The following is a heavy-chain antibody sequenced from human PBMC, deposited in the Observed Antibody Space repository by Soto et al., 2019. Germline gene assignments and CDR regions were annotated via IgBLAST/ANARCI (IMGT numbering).Heavy chain of an antibody. CDR1: GYTFTSYG. D-gene: IGHD4-4*01. V-gene: IGHV1-18*01. J-gene: IGHJ6*02. CDR3: ARGFDYSYYGGAHYRMDV. Sequence: ASVKVSCKASGYTFTSYGISLVRQAPGQGLEWMGWISAYNGNTNYAQKLQGRVTMTTDTSTSTAYMELRSLRSDDTAVYYCARGFDYSYYGGAHYRMDVWGQGTTVTVSS. CDR2: ISAYNGNT.